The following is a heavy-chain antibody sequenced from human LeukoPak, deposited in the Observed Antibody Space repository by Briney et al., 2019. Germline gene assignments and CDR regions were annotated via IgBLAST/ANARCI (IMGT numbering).Heavy chain of an antibody. Sequence: GESLKISCKGSGYSFTSYWIGWVRQMPGKGLEWMGIIYPGDSDTRYSPSFQGQVTISADKSISTAYLQWSSLKASDTAMYYCASLIRRDITFGGVGYFDYWGQGTLVTVSS. CDR3: ASLIRRDITFGGVGYFDY. V-gene: IGHV5-51*01. D-gene: IGHD3-16*01. J-gene: IGHJ4*02. CDR1: GYSFTSYW. CDR2: IYPGDSDT.